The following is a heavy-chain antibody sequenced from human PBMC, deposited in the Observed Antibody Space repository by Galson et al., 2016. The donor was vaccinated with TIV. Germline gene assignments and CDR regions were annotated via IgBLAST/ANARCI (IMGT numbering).Heavy chain of an antibody. CDR1: RYSFTSNW. J-gene: IGHJ4*02. CDR2: MYPADSDI. V-gene: IGHV5-51*03. D-gene: IGHD5-18*01. Sequence: QSGAEVKKPGESLKISCQVSRYSFTSNWIAWVRQMPGKGLEWMGIMYPADSDIRYSPSFQGPVTMSADESTSTAYLQWSSLKASDSAIYFCARAPGYSGYSYGYFDSWGQGTRVTVSS. CDR3: ARAPGYSGYSYGYFDS.